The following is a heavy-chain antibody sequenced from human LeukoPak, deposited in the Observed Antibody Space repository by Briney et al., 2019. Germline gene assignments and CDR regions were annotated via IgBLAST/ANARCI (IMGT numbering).Heavy chain of an antibody. J-gene: IGHJ4*02. Sequence: SETLSLTCAVSGGSISSSNWWSWVRQPPGKGLEWIREIYHSGSTNYNPSLKSRVTISVDKSKNQFSLKLSSVTAADTAVYYCARQYDYVWGSYRLFDYWGQGTLVTVSS. CDR1: GGSISSSNW. D-gene: IGHD3-16*02. CDR3: ARQYDYVWGSYRLFDY. CDR2: IYHSGST. V-gene: IGHV4-4*02.